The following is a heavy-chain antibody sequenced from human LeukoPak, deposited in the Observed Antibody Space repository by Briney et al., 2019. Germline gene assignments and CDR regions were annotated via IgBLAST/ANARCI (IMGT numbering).Heavy chain of an antibody. Sequence: GASVKVSCKASGYTFTGYYLHWVRQAPGQGLEWMGWINPNSGGTNYAQKFQGRVTMTRDTSISTAYMELSRLRSDDTAVYYCARVSRVEWELREQIDYWGQGTLVTVSS. CDR1: GYTFTGYY. CDR3: ARVSRVEWELREQIDY. J-gene: IGHJ4*02. CDR2: INPNSGGT. V-gene: IGHV1-2*02. D-gene: IGHD1-26*01.